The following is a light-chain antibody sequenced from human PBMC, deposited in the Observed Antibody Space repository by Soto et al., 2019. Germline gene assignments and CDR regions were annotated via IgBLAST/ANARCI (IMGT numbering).Light chain of an antibody. Sequence: EIVMTQSTATLSVSPGERATLSCRASQSVSSNLAWYQQKPGQAPRLLIYGASTMATGIPGRFSGSGSGTVFTLTISSLQSEDFAVYYCQQYNNWPPWTFGQGTKVEIK. CDR2: GAS. CDR1: QSVSSN. CDR3: QQYNNWPPWT. V-gene: IGKV3-15*01. J-gene: IGKJ1*01.